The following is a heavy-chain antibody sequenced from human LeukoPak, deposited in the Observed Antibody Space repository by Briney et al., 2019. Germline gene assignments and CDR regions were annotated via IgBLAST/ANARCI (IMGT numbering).Heavy chain of an antibody. V-gene: IGHV4-38-2*02. CDR3: ARGRSGSYDWFDP. Sequence: TSETLSLTCTVSGYSISSGYYWGWIRQPPGKGLEWIGSIYHSGSTYYNPSLKSRVTISVDKSKNQFSLKLSSVTAADTAVYYCARGRSGSYDWFDPWGQGTLVTVSS. D-gene: IGHD1-26*01. CDR1: GYSISSGYY. J-gene: IGHJ5*02. CDR2: IYHSGST.